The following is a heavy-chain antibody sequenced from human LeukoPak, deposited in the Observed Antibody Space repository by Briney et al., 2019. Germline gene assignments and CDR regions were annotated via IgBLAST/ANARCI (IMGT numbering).Heavy chain of an antibody. CDR3: ARGSDSSGYYYWNAFDI. D-gene: IGHD3-22*01. J-gene: IGHJ3*02. Sequence: SETLPLTCAVYGGSFSGYYWSWIRQPPGKGLERIGEINHSGSTNYNPSLKSRVTISVDTSKNQFSLKLSSVTAADTAVYYCARGSDSSGYYYWNAFDIWGQGTMVTVSS. CDR1: GGSFSGYY. CDR2: INHSGST. V-gene: IGHV4-34*01.